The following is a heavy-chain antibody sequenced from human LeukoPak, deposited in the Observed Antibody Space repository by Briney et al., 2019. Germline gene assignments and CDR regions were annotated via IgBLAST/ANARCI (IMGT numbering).Heavy chain of an antibody. Sequence: GASVKVSCKASGYTFTGYYMHWVRQAPGQGLEWMGGIIPIFGTANYAQKFQGRVTITADKSTSTAYMELSSLRSEDTAVYYCASLSPSWYLRLTPYWGQGTLVTVSS. V-gene: IGHV1-69*06. D-gene: IGHD6-13*01. CDR3: ASLSPSWYLRLTPY. CDR2: IIPIFGTA. J-gene: IGHJ4*01. CDR1: GYTFTGYY.